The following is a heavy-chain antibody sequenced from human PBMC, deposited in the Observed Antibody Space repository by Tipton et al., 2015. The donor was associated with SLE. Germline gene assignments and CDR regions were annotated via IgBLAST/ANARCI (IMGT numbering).Heavy chain of an antibody. CDR3: AQAHLWGSYRYASDV. CDR2: INHGGST. J-gene: IGHJ3*01. D-gene: IGHD3-16*02. CDR1: GGSFGGYY. Sequence: LRLSCSIYGGSFGGYYWSWIRQPPGKGLEWIGEINHGGSTNYNPSLKSRVTISVDTSKNQFSLKLSSVTAADTAVYYCAQAHLWGSYRYASDVWGQGTMVTVSS. V-gene: IGHV4-34*01.